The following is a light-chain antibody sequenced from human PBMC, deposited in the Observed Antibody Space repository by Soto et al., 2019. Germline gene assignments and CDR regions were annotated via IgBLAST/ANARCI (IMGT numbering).Light chain of an antibody. CDR3: AAWDDSLRGVL. J-gene: IGLJ2*01. CDR1: SSNIGSNY. CDR2: RNN. Sequence: QSVLTQPPSASGTPGQRVTISCSGSSSNIGSNYVYWYQQLPGTAPKLLIYRNNQRPSEVPDRFSGSKSGTSASLAISGLRSEDEADYYCAAWDDSLRGVLFGGGTKLTVL. V-gene: IGLV1-47*01.